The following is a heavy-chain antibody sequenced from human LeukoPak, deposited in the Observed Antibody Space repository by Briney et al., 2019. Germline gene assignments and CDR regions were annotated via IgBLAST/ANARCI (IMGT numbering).Heavy chain of an antibody. D-gene: IGHD3-10*01. CDR1: GSTFSSYS. V-gene: IGHV3-48*01. CDR2: ISPSSGTI. J-gene: IGHJ5*02. Sequence: GGSLRLSCAASGSTFSSYSMNWVRQAPGKGLEWISYISPSSGTIYYANSVRGRFTISRDDAKNSLYLQMNSLRAEDTAVYYCARYHARRGASWGQGTLVTVSS. CDR3: ARYHARRGAS.